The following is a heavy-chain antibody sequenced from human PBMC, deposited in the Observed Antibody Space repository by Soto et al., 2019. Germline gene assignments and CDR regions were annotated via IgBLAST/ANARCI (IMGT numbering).Heavy chain of an antibody. D-gene: IGHD2-15*01. CDR1: GFTFSSHA. V-gene: IGHV3-23*01. Sequence: EVQLLESGGDLVQPGGALRLSGAASGFTFSSHAMSWVRQAPGKGLEWLSSISGGAEGAYYADSVKGRFTISRDNSKNTLYLQMNSLRAEDTAVYYCARDLWWYLHWGQGTLVTVSS. J-gene: IGHJ4*02. CDR2: ISGGAEGA. CDR3: ARDLWWYLH.